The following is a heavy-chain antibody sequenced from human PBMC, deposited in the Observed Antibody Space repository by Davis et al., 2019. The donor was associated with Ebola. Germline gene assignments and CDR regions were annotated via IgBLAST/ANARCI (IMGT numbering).Heavy chain of an antibody. Sequence: ASVKVSCKASGGTFSSYAISWVRQAPGQGLEWMGWMNPNSGNTGYAQKFQGRVTMTRNTSISTAYMELSSLRSEDTAVYYCARGREGYCSSTSCYGVWFDPWGQGTLVTVSS. J-gene: IGHJ5*02. V-gene: IGHV1-8*02. CDR3: ARGREGYCSSTSCYGVWFDP. D-gene: IGHD2-2*01. CDR1: GGTFSSYA. CDR2: MNPNSGNT.